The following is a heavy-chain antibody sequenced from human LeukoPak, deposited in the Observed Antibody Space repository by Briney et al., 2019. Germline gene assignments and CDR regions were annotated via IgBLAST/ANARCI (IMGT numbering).Heavy chain of an antibody. CDR1: GGTFSSYA. CDR2: IIPIFGTA. V-gene: IGHV1-69*05. Sequence: ASVKVSCKASGGTFSSYAISWVRQAPGQGLEWMGRIIPIFGTANHAQKFQGRVTITTDESTSTAYMELSSLRSEDTAVYYCATVKRAYSSSFDPWGQGTLVTVSS. J-gene: IGHJ5*02. D-gene: IGHD6-6*01. CDR3: ATVKRAYSSSFDP.